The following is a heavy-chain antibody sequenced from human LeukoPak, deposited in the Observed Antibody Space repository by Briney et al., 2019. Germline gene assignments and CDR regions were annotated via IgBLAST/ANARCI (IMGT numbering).Heavy chain of an antibody. CDR3: ARDRVSYDFWSGPNYYGMDV. V-gene: IGHV4-59*01. CDR1: GGSISSYY. J-gene: IGHJ6*02. Sequence: SETLSLTCTVSGGSISSYYWSWIRQPPGKGLEWIGYIYYSGSTNYNPSLKSRVAISVDTSKNQFSLKLSSVTAADTAVYYCARDRVSYDFWSGPNYYGMDVWGQGTTVTVS. D-gene: IGHD3-3*01. CDR2: IYYSGST.